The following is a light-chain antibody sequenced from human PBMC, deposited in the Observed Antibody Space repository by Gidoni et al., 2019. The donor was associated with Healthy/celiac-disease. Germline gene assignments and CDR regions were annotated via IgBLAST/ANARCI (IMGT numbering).Light chain of an antibody. J-gene: IGKJ2*02. CDR2: VAS. V-gene: IGKV3-15*01. CDR3: QQYNNWRT. Sequence: EIVMTQSPATLSVSPGERATLSCRASQSVSSNLAWYQQKPGQAPRLLIYVASTRATGIPARFSGSGSGTEFTLTISSLQSEDFAVYCCQQYNNWRTFGQGTKLEIK. CDR1: QSVSSN.